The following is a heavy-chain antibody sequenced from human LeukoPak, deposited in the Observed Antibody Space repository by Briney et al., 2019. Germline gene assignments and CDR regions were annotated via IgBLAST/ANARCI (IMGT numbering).Heavy chain of an antibody. J-gene: IGHJ5*02. CDR1: GGSISSHY. CDR3: AREIAAAGKNWFDP. D-gene: IGHD6-13*01. Sequence: SETLSLTCAVYGGSISSHYWSWIRQPPGKGLEWIGYIYYSGSTNYNPSLKSRVTISVDTSKNQFSLELSSVTAADTAVYYCAREIAAAGKNWFDPWGQGTLVTVSS. CDR2: IYYSGST. V-gene: IGHV4-59*11.